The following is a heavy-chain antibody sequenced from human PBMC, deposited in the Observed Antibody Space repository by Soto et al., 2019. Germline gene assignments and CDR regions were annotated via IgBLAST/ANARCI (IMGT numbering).Heavy chain of an antibody. D-gene: IGHD5-12*01. CDR2: IYYSGST. Sequence: SETLSLTCTVSGGSISSYYWSWIRQPPGKGLEWIGYIYYSGSTNYNPSLKSRVIISVDTSKNQFSLKMSSVTAADTAVYYCARAYGGYADYWGQGALVTVS. CDR1: GGSISSYY. J-gene: IGHJ4*02. V-gene: IGHV4-59*01. CDR3: ARAYGGYADY.